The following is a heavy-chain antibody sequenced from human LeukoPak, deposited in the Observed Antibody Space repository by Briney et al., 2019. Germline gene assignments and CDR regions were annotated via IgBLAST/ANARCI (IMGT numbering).Heavy chain of an antibody. V-gene: IGHV4-34*01. D-gene: IGHD6-6*01. CDR3: ARVRVAAQPFNWFDP. CDR1: GGSLNAYY. J-gene: IGHJ5*02. Sequence: MPSETLSLTCTVYGGSLNAYYWSWIRQPPGKGLEWIGEINHSGSTNYNPSLKSRVTISVDTSKNQFSLKLSSVTAADTAMYYCARVRVAAQPFNWFDPWGQGTLVTVSS. CDR2: INHSGST.